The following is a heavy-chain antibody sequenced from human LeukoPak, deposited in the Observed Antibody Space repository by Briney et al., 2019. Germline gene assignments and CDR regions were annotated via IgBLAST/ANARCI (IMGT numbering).Heavy chain of an antibody. V-gene: IGHV1-8*01. Sequence: GASVTVSCKASAYTFTSYDINWVRQATGPGLERMGWMNPNSGNTGYAQKFQGRVTMTSTTSISTAYMELCSLRSEDTAVYYCARDGGCGGDCYDYWGQGTLVTVSS. D-gene: IGHD2-21*01. CDR3: ARDGGCGGDCYDY. J-gene: IGHJ4*02. CDR2: MNPNSGNT. CDR1: AYTFTSYD.